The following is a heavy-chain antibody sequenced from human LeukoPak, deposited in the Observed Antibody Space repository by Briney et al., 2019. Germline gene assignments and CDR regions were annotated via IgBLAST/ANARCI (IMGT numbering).Heavy chain of an antibody. Sequence: GGSLRLSCAASGFTFSDHNMNWFRQAPGKGQECISCITSTSSAIYYADSVRGRFTISRDNAKRLLYLQMNSLRDEDTAVYYCERGQRWSDYWGQGTLVTVSS. D-gene: IGHD4-23*01. V-gene: IGHV3-48*02. CDR3: ERGQRWSDY. J-gene: IGHJ4*02. CDR2: ITSTSSAI. CDR1: GFTFSDHN.